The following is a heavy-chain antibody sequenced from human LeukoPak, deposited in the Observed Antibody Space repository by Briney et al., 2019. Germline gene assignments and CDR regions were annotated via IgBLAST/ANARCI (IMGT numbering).Heavy chain of an antibody. Sequence: SETLSLTCTVSGGSISSGGYYWSWIRQPPGKGLGWVGNFYYSGSTYYNPSLKSRVTISVDTSKNQFSLKLSSVTAADTAVYYCARDSDMGIDPWGQGTLVTVSS. V-gene: IGHV4-31*03. CDR3: ARDSDMGIDP. J-gene: IGHJ5*02. D-gene: IGHD5-18*01. CDR2: FYYSGST. CDR1: GGSISSGGYY.